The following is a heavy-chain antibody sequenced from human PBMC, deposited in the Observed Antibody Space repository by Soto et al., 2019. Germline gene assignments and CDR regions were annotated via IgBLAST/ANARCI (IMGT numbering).Heavy chain of an antibody. D-gene: IGHD6-6*01. Sequence: ASVKVSCKASGYTFTSYAMHWVRQAPGQRLEWMGWINAGNGNTKYSQKFQGRVTITRDTSASTAYMGLSSLRSEDTAVYYCARSSVAARTGFDYWGQGTLVTVSS. J-gene: IGHJ4*02. CDR2: INAGNGNT. V-gene: IGHV1-3*01. CDR1: GYTFTSYA. CDR3: ARSSVAARTGFDY.